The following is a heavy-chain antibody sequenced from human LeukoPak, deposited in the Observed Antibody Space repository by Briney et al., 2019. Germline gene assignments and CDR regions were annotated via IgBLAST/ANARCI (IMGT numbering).Heavy chain of an antibody. D-gene: IGHD3-10*01. CDR3: ARHGTDYYGSGSYYYFDY. V-gene: IGHV4-39*01. CDR1: GFTSSNYA. Sequence: GSLRLSCAASGFTSSNYAMGWVRQPPGKGLEWIGSIYYSGSTYYNPSLKSRVTISVDTSKNQFSLKLSSVTAADTAVYYCARHGTDYYGSGSYYYFDYWGQGTLVTVSS. J-gene: IGHJ4*02. CDR2: IYYSGST.